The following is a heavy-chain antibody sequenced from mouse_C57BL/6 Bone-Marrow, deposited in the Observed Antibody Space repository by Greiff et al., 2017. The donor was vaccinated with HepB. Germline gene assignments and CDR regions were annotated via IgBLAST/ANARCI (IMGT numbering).Heavy chain of an antibody. Sequence: EVQLVESGGGLVKPGGSLKLSCAASGFTFSDYGMHWVRQAPEKGLEWVAYISSGSSTIYYADTVKGRFTISRDNAKNTLFLQMTSLRSEDTAMYYCARSDYYGSSYNFDYWGQGTTLTVSS. CDR2: ISSGSSTI. D-gene: IGHD1-1*01. V-gene: IGHV5-17*01. CDR1: GFTFSDYG. J-gene: IGHJ2*01. CDR3: ARSDYYGSSYNFDY.